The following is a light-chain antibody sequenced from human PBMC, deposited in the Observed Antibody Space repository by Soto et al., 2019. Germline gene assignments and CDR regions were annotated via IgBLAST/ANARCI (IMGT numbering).Light chain of an antibody. J-gene: IGKJ1*01. CDR3: QQRSNWPRT. V-gene: IGKV3-11*01. CDR2: GAF. Sequence: EIVLTQSPATLSLSPGDRATLSCRASQSVGTFLAWYQQRPGQAPRLLIYGAFNRATGIPARFSGSGSGTDFTLTISSLDPGDFAVYYCQQRSNWPRTFGQGTRWKS. CDR1: QSVGTF.